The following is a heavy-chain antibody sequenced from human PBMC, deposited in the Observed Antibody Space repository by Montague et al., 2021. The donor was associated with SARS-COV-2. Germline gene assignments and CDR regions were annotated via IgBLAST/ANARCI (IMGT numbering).Heavy chain of an antibody. V-gene: IGHV4-34*01. CDR2: IDHSGNT. D-gene: IGHD2-21*01. CDR1: RGSFHIFS. J-gene: IGHJ4*02. Sequence: SETLSLTCAVYRGSFHIFSWGWIRQSPGKGMEWIGVIDHSGNTNYNPSLKSRVTISVDTSKNQFSLNLTSVTAADTAMYYCASGSRVVGITPGFRYWGQGTQVAVSS. CDR3: ASGSRVVGITPGFRY.